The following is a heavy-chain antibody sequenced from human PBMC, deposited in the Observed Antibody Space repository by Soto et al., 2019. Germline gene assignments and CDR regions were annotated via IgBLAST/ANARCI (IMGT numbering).Heavy chain of an antibody. D-gene: IGHD2-2*01. CDR3: ARSSSDVPYFDY. J-gene: IGHJ4*02. V-gene: IGHV4-59*01. CDR2: IYYSGST. CDR1: GGSISSYY. Sequence: SETLSLTCTASGGSISSYYWSWIRQPPGKGLEWIGYIYYSGSTNYNPSLKSRVTISVDTSKNQFSLKLSSVTAADTAVYYCARSSSDVPYFDYWGQGTLVTVSS.